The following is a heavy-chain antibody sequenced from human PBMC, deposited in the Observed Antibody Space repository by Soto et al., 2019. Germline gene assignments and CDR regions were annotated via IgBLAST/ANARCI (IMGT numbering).Heavy chain of an antibody. D-gene: IGHD3-9*01. CDR1: VGSISSSNW. CDR2: IYHSVST. Sequence: PPETLSLTCAVSVGSISSSNWWSCVRHPPGEGLEWIGEIYHSVSTNYNPSLKSRVTISVDKSKNQFSLKLSSVTAADTAVYYCARGEPYYDILTGYYGYYYGMDVWGQGTTVTVSS. V-gene: IGHV4-4*03. J-gene: IGHJ6*02. CDR3: ARGEPYYDILTGYYGYYYGMDV.